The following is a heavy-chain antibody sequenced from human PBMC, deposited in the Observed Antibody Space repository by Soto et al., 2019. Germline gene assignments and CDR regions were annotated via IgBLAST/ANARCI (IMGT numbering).Heavy chain of an antibody. CDR3: AKESDISLFYFDD. CDR1: GFSLSDYA. D-gene: IGHD2-15*01. CDR2: ISSDSRTI. J-gene: IGHJ4*02. Sequence: QPAGSLRLSCVASGFSLSDYAVNWVRQAPGKGLEWVSFISSDSRTIYYADSVEGRFTISRDNSKSALYLQMNSLRAEDTAIYYCAKESDISLFYFDDWGQGTLVTVSS. V-gene: IGHV3-48*01.